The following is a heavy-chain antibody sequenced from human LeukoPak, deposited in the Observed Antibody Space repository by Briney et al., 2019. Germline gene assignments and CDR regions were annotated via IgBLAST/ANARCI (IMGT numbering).Heavy chain of an antibody. J-gene: IGHJ5*02. Sequence: GSLRLSCAASGFTFNNYAMSWVRQAPGEGLEWVSTIGFGDDSAYYADSVKGRFTISRDNSKNTLYLQMNYLRAEDTAVYYCAKDPTSVGGRHDWLLDSWGQGTLVTVSS. D-gene: IGHD3-9*01. CDR1: GFTFNNYA. V-gene: IGHV3-23*01. CDR2: IGFGDDSA. CDR3: AKDPTSVGGRHDWLLDS.